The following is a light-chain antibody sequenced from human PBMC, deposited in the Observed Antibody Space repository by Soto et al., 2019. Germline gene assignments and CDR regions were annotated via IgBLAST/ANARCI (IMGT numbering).Light chain of an antibody. J-gene: IGLJ1*01. V-gene: IGLV2-14*03. CDR1: SRDVGGSNF. Sequence: QSPLTQPASVSDSPGQSSTICCTGTSRDVGGSNFVSWYQQHPGKPTKLIIYDVANRPSGVSNRFSGSKSGSTASLIVSRLQTEDEADYYCVSYTSSTTYVFGTGTKVTVL. CDR2: DVA. CDR3: VSYTSSTTYV.